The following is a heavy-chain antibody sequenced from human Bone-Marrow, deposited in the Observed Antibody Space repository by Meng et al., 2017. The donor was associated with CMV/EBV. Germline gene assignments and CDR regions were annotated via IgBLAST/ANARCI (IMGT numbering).Heavy chain of an antibody. CDR2: IIPISGPA. V-gene: IGHV1-69*01. D-gene: IGHD2-21*01. J-gene: IGHJ4*02. CDR3: AREGGAVYSEMHIL. CDR1: GGTFNSYM. Sequence: SGGTFNSYMFNWVRQAPGQGLEWMGGIIPISGPANYAQKFQGRVTISADESTSTAYMELNSLRSDDTAVYYCAREGGAVYSEMHILWGQGTLVTVSS.